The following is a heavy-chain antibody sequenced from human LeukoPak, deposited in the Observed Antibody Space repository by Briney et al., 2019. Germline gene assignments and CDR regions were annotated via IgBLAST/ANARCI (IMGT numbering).Heavy chain of an antibody. CDR2: IYSGGNT. J-gene: IGHJ4*02. CDR3: ARDEVATTLHY. CDR1: GFTVSSNY. Sequence: GGSLRLSCAASGFTVSSNYMSWVRQAPGKGLEWVSVIYSGGNTYYADSVKGRFTISRDNSKNTLYLQMNSLRAEDTAVYYCARDEVATTLHYWGQGTLVTVSS. V-gene: IGHV3-66*02. D-gene: IGHD5-12*01.